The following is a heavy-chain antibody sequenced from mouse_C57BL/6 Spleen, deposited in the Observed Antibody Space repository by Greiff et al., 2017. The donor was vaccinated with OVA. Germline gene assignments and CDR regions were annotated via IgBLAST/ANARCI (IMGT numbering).Heavy chain of an antibody. CDR3: AREYYYGSNFAY. D-gene: IGHD1-1*01. CDR2: IHPNSGST. V-gene: IGHV1-64*01. J-gene: IGHJ3*01. CDR1: GYTFTSYW. Sequence: QVQLQQPGAELVKPGASVKLSCKASGYTFTSYWMHWVKQRPGQGLEWIGMIHPNSGSTNYNEKFKSKATLTVDKSSSTAYMQLSSLTSEDSAVYYCAREYYYGSNFAYWGQGTLVTVSA.